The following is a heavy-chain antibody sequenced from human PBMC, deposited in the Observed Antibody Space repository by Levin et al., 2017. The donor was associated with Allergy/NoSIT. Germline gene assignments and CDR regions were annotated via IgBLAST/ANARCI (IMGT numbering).Heavy chain of an antibody. CDR1: GFTFSSYG. D-gene: IGHD3-10*01. Sequence: QAGGSLRLSCAASGFTFSSYGMHWVRQAPGKGLEWVAVISYDGSNKYYADSVKGRFTISRDNSKNTLYLQMNSLRAEDTAVYYCAKDSNRRTTYYYGSGSQYYYGMDVWGQGTTVTVSS. CDR3: AKDSNRRTTYYYGSGSQYYYGMDV. J-gene: IGHJ6*02. CDR2: ISYDGSNK. V-gene: IGHV3-30*18.